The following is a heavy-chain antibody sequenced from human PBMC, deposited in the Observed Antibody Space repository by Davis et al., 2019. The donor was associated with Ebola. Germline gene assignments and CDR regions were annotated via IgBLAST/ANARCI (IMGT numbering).Heavy chain of an antibody. CDR3: ARSEIVGALPFDY. CDR1: GGSFSGYY. V-gene: IGHV4-34*01. Sequence: PSETLSLTCAVYGGSFSGYYWSWIRQPPGKGLEWIGEINHSGSTNYNPSLKSRVTISVDTSKNQFSLKLSSVTAADTAVYYCARSEIVGALPFDYWGQGTLVTVSS. CDR2: INHSGST. J-gene: IGHJ4*02. D-gene: IGHD1-26*01.